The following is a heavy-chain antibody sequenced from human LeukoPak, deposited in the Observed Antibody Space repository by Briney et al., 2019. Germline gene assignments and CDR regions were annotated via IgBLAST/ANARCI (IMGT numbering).Heavy chain of an antibody. J-gene: IGHJ4*02. D-gene: IGHD3-22*01. V-gene: IGHV4-31*03. CDR2: IYYSGNT. CDR3: ARGFPGNSSGYDLEYYFDY. CDR1: GGSISSAGYY. Sequence: PSETLSLTCTVSGGSISSAGYYWSWIRQHPGKGLVWIGSIYYSGNTYYNPSLKSRVTMSVDTSKNQFSLKLSSVTAADTAVYYCARGFPGNSSGYDLEYYFDYWGQGTLVTVSS.